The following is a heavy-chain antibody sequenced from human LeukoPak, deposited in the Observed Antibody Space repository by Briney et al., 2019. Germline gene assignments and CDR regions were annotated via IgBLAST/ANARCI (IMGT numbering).Heavy chain of an antibody. V-gene: IGHV1-69*01. J-gene: IGHJ4*02. CDR1: GGTFSSYA. CDR2: IIPIFGTA. CDR3: ARSKAAISSAPPYYFDY. Sequence: SVKVSCKASGGTFSSYAISWVRQAPGQGLEWMGGIIPIFGTANYAQKFQGRVTITADESTSTAYMELSSLRSEDTAVYYCARSKAAISSAPPYYFDYWGQGTLVTVSS. D-gene: IGHD2-2*02.